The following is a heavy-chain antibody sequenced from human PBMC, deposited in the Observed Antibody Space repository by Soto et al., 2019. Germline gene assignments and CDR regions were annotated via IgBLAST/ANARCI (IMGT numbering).Heavy chain of an antibody. V-gene: IGHV1-18*04. D-gene: IGHD5-18*01. CDR3: ARDRLYSYGSTYTLDY. Sequence: GASVKVSCKASGYTFTSYGISWVRQAPGQGLEWMGWISAYNGNTNYAQKLQGRVTMTTDTSTSTAYMELRSLRSDDTAVYYCARDRLYSYGSTYTLDYWGQGTLVTVSS. J-gene: IGHJ4*02. CDR1: GYTFTSYG. CDR2: ISAYNGNT.